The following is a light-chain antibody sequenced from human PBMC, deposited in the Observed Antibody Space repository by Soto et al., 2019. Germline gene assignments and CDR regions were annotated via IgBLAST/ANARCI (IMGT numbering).Light chain of an antibody. J-gene: IGKJ4*01. V-gene: IGKV3-15*01. Sequence: EIVMTQSPATLSVSPGERATLSCRASQSVSSNLAWYQQKPGRAPRLLIYGAFTRATGIPVRFSGSGSGTEFTLTISSLQSEDFAIYYCQQYKNWPPLTFGGGTKVEIK. CDR3: QQYKNWPPLT. CDR1: QSVSSN. CDR2: GAF.